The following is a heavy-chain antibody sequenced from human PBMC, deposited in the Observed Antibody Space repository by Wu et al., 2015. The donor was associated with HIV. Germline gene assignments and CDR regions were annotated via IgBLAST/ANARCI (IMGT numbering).Heavy chain of an antibody. CDR2: IIPTSDTS. Sequence: QVRLEQSGGEVQKPGSSLKVSCKASGGNFHNYGISWVRQTPGQGLEWMGRIIPTSDTSTYAQQFQDRITITADESTTTAYLVLNDLTSEDTATYFCARSYNGSPVYFDLWGPWHPGHCLL. CDR3: ARSYNGSPVYFDL. J-gene: IGHJ2*01. D-gene: IGHD1-26*01. V-gene: IGHV1-69*13. CDR1: GGNFHNYG.